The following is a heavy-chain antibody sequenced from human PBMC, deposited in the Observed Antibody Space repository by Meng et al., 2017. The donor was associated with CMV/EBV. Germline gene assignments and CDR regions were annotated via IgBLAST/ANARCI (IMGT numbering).Heavy chain of an antibody. D-gene: IGHD3-3*01. J-gene: IGHJ5*02. CDR1: GGSFSGYY. CDR2: INHSGST. CDR3: ARVARPFGVVTSQLNWFDP. V-gene: IGHV4-34*01. Sequence: SETLSLTCAVYGGSFSGYYWSWIRQPPGKGLEWIGEINHSGSTNNNPSLKSRVTISVDTSKNQFSLKLSSVTAADTPVYYCARVARPFGVVTSQLNWFDPWGQGTLVTVSS.